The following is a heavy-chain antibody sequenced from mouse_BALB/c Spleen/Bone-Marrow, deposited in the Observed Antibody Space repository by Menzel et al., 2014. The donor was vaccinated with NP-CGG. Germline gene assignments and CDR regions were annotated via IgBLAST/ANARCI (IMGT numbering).Heavy chain of an antibody. CDR1: GYTFSSYW. V-gene: IGHV1-9*01. D-gene: IGHD2-1*01. J-gene: IGHJ3*01. CDR2: ILPGSGST. CDR3: AREDGNHVGFAY. Sequence: LMESGASVKISCKATGYTFSSYWIEWVKQRPGHGLEWIGEILPGSGSTNYNEKFKGKATFTADTSSNTAYMQLSSLTSEDSAVYYRAREDGNHVGFAYWGQGTLVTVSA.